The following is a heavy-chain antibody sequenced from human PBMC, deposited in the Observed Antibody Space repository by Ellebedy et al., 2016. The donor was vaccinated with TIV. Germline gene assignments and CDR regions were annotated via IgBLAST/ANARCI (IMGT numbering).Heavy chain of an antibody. D-gene: IGHD5-12*01. CDR1: GFTFSSYA. V-gene: IGHV3-23*01. J-gene: IGHJ5*02. CDR2: ISGSGGHR. Sequence: GESLKISCAASGFTFSSYAMSWVRQAPGKGLEWVSGISGSGGHRYYADSVRGRFTISRDNSENTVYLQTNSLRPEDTAVYYCVPTSLSGYDHWGQGTLVTVSS. CDR3: VPTSLSGYDH.